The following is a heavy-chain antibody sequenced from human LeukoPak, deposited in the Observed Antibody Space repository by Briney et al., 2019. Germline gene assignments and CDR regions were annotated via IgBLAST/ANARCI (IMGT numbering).Heavy chain of an antibody. D-gene: IGHD6-19*01. V-gene: IGHV3-15*01. J-gene: IGHJ4*02. CDR1: GFTFSNAW. CDR3: TTVGGWYVWASFDY. CDR2: IKSKTDGGTT. Sequence: GGSLKLSWEAPGFTFSNAWMSWVRQAPGKGREWVGRIKSKTDGGTTDYAAPVKGRFTISRDDSKNTLYLQMNSLKTEDTAVYYCTTVGGWYVWASFDYWGQGTLVTVSS.